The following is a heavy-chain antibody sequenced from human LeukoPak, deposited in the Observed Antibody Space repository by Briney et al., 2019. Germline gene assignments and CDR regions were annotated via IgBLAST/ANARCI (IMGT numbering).Heavy chain of an antibody. J-gene: IGHJ4*02. CDR2: ISYDGSNK. CDR1: GFTFSSYA. D-gene: IGHD3-10*01. V-gene: IGHV3-30-3*01. Sequence: GGSLRLSCAASGFTFSSYAMHWVRQAPGKGLEWVAVISYDGSNKYYADSVKGRFTISRDNAKNFLYLQMNSLRSDDTAVYYCARGALYYGSGFDYWGQGTLVTVSS. CDR3: ARGALYYGSGFDY.